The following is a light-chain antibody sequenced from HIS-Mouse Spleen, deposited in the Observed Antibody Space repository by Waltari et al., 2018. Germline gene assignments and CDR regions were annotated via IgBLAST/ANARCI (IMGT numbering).Light chain of an antibody. CDR1: SRDVGSYNL. J-gene: IGLJ3*02. CDR3: RSYVGRSTWV. CDR2: EVS. Sequence: QSALTQPASVSGSPGQSITISCTGTSRDVGSYNLVCWYQQHPGKAPKLMIYEVSKRPSAVSNRFCGSKSGHTASLTISGLQAEDEADYCCRSYVGRSTWVFGGGTELTVL. V-gene: IGLV2-23*02.